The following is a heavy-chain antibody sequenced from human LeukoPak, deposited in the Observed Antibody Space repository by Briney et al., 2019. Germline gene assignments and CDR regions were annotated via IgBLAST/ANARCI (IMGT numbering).Heavy chain of an antibody. J-gene: IGHJ3*02. Sequence: ETLSLTCAVYGGSFSGYYWSWICQPPGKGLEWVSSISSSSSYIYYADSVKGRFTIARDNAKNSLYLQMNSLRAEDTAVYYCARELRNYDSSGYYEDAFDIWGQGTMVTVSS. V-gene: IGHV3-21*01. CDR1: GGSFSGYY. D-gene: IGHD3-22*01. CDR2: ISSSSSYI. CDR3: ARELRNYDSSGYYEDAFDI.